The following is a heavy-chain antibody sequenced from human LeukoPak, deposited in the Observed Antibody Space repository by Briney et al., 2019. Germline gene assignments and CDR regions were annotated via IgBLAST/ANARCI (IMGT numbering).Heavy chain of an antibody. V-gene: IGHV4-39*01. J-gene: IGHJ4*02. CDR3: ARHRRGKGITMIVAD. CDR1: GGSISSSSYC. CDR2: IYYSGST. D-gene: IGHD3-22*01. Sequence: SETLSLTCTVSGGSISSSSYCWGWIRQPPGKGLERIGSIYYSGSTYYNPSLKSRVTISVDTSKNQYSQKLSSVTAADTAVYYWARHRRGKGITMIVADWGQGTLVTVSS.